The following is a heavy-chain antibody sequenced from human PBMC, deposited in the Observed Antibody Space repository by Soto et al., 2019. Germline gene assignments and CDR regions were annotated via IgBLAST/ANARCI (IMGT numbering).Heavy chain of an antibody. Sequence: GGSLRLSCAASGFTFSGSAMHWVRQASGKGLEWVGRIRSKANSYATAYAASVKGRFTISRDDSKNTAYLQMNSLKTEDTAVYYCAKPKFRGVVVNVWGPGTTVTVSS. CDR3: AKPKFRGVVVNV. J-gene: IGHJ6*02. CDR1: GFTFSGSA. V-gene: IGHV3-73*01. CDR2: IRSKANSYAT. D-gene: IGHD3-10*01.